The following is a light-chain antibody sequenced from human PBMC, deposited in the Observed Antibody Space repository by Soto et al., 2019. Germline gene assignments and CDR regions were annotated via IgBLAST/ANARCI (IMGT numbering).Light chain of an antibody. CDR1: STDVGGYNY. CDR3: ASYAGSNTLV. J-gene: IGLJ1*01. Sequence: QSALTQPASVSGSPGQSITVSCTGTSTDVGGYNYVSWYQHHPGKAPKLLIFDVSNRPLGVSNRFSGSKSGNTASLNISGLQAEDEGDYYCASYAGSNTLVFGTGTKVTVL. V-gene: IGLV2-14*03. CDR2: DVS.